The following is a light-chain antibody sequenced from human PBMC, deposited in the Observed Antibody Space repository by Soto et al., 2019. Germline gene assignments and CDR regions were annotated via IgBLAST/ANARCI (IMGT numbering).Light chain of an antibody. CDR2: GAS. Sequence: EIVLTQSPAPLSLSPGPSATLSVRASQSVSSSLAWYQQKPGPAPRLLIYGASKRAPGIPVRFSASGSGTDVTVTISSLEPEDFAVYSCQHRTYWDYTFGQGTKLEIK. J-gene: IGKJ2*01. V-gene: IGKV3-11*01. CDR3: QHRTYWDYT. CDR1: QSVSSS.